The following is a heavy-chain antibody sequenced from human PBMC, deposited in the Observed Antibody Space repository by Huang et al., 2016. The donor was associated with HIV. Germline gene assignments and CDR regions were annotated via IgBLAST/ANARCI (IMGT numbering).Heavy chain of an antibody. J-gene: IGHJ4*02. CDR1: GFSLSTGGVG. CDR2: IYWNDDK. V-gene: IGHV2-5*01. CDR3: AHMDITEANYDILTGYWDY. D-gene: IGHD3-9*01. Sequence: QITLKESGPTLVKPTQTLTLTCTFSGFSLSTGGVGVGLIRQPPGKALEWLALIYWNDDKRYSPSLKSSLTITKDTSKNQVVLTMTNMDPVDTATYYCAHMDITEANYDILTGYWDYWGQGTLVTVSS.